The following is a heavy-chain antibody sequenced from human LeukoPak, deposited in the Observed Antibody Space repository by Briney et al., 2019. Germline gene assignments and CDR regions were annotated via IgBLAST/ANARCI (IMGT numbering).Heavy chain of an antibody. D-gene: IGHD3-22*01. J-gene: IGHJ4*02. CDR2: INHSGST. CDR1: GGSFSGNY. Sequence: SETLSLTCAVYGGSFSGNYWSWIRQPPGKRLEWIGEINHSGSTNYNPSIKSRVTISVDTSKNQFSLKLSSVTAADTAVYYCARGYLAYYDSSGYVPYYFDYWGQGTLVTVSS. V-gene: IGHV4-34*01. CDR3: ARGYLAYYDSSGYVPYYFDY.